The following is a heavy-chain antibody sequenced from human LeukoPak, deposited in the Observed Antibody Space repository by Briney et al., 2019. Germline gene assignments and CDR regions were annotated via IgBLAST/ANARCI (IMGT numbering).Heavy chain of an antibody. CDR3: AKGKTTGGGPGYYFDY. D-gene: IGHD3-10*01. CDR2: ISGSAGST. Sequence: GGSLRLSCAASGFTFSNYAMSWVRQAPGKGLEWVSAISGSAGSTYYADSVKGRFTISRDNSKNTLYLQMDSLRAEDTAVYYCAKGKTTGGGPGYYFDYWGQGTLVTASS. CDR1: GFTFSNYA. V-gene: IGHV3-23*01. J-gene: IGHJ4*02.